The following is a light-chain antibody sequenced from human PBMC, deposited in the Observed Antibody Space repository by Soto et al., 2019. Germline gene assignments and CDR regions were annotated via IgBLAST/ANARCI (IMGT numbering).Light chain of an antibody. V-gene: IGLV1-36*01. CDR3: ATWDDKLNGWL. CDR2: YDD. Sequence: QPVLTQPPSVSEAPRQRVTISCFGSSSNIGKNAVNWYQQFPGKAPKLLIYYDDLLPSGVSDRFSGSKSGTSASLAISGLKSEDEADYYCATWDDKLNGWLFGGGTKLTVL. CDR1: SSNIGKNA. J-gene: IGLJ3*02.